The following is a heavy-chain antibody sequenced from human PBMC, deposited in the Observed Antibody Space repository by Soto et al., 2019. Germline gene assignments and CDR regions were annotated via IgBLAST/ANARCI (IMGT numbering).Heavy chain of an antibody. CDR1: GGTFSSYA. D-gene: IGHD3-22*01. V-gene: IGHV1-69*01. CDR3: ARGYYESSGYQHIKIYAFDI. Sequence: QVQLVQSGAEVKKPGSSVKVSCKASGGTFSSYAISWVRQAPGQGLEWMGGIIPIFGTANYAQKFQGRVTITADESTSTAYMELSSLRSEDTAVYYCARGYYESSGYQHIKIYAFDIWGQGTMVTVSS. J-gene: IGHJ3*02. CDR2: IIPIFGTA.